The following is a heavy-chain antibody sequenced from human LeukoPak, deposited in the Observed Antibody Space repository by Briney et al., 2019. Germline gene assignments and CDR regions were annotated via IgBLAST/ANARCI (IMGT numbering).Heavy chain of an antibody. CDR3: ARGRATGRSGGDY. CDR1: GFTFSSCS. V-gene: IGHV3-48*02. Sequence: PGGSLRLSCAASGFTFSSCSMNWVRQAPGKGLEWFSYISSGSSSIYYADSVKGRFTISRDNAENSLYLQMNSLRDEDTAVYYCARGRATGRSGGDYWGQGTLVTVSS. CDR2: ISSGSSSI. J-gene: IGHJ4*02. D-gene: IGHD3-9*01.